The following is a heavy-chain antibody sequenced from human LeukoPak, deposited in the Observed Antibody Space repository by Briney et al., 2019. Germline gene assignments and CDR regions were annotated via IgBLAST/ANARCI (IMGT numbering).Heavy chain of an antibody. CDR1: GFTFSSYE. D-gene: IGHD6-6*01. J-gene: IGHJ6*03. CDR3: ARDALGYSSSPYMDV. Sequence: PGGSLRLSCAASGFTFSSYEMNWVRQAPGKGLEWVSYISSSGSTIYYADSVKGRFTISRDNAKNSLYLQMNSLRAEDTAVYYCARDALGYSSSPYMDVWGKGTTVTVSS. CDR2: ISSSGSTI. V-gene: IGHV3-48*03.